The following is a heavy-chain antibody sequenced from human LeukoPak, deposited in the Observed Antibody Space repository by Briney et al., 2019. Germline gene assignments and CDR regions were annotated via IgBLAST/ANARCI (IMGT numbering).Heavy chain of an antibody. J-gene: IGHJ5*02. CDR2: IYTSGST. D-gene: IGHD6-13*01. CDR3: ARDNIAAAENWFDP. V-gene: IGHV4-61*02. CDR1: GYPIRSGYY. Sequence: SETLSLTCTVSGYPIRSGYYWSWIRQPAGKGLEWIGRIYTSGSTNCNPSLKSRVTISVDTSKNQFSLKLSSVTAADTAVYYCARDNIAAAENWFDPWGQGTLVTVSS.